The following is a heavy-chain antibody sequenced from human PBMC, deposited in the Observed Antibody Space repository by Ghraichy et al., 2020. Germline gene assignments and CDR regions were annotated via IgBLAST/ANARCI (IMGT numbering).Heavy chain of an antibody. D-gene: IGHD2-15*01. V-gene: IGHV3-30*18. J-gene: IGHJ3*02. Sequence: GGSLRLSCAASGFTFSSYGMHWVRQAPGKGLEWVAVISYDGSNKYYADSVKGRFTISRDNSKNTLYLQMNSLRAEDTAVYYCAKVHGGYRISDAFDIWGPGTMVTVFS. CDR2: ISYDGSNK. CDR1: GFTFSSYG. CDR3: AKVHGGYRISDAFDI.